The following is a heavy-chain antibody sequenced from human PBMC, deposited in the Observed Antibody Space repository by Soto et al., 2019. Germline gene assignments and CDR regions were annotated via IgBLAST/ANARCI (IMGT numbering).Heavy chain of an antibody. CDR3: AGGMAGLDV. CDR2: INSDGNHT. CDR1: GLSFNIYW. V-gene: IGHV3-74*01. Sequence: DVQLVESGGGVVQPGGSLRLSCAASGLSFNIYWMHWVRQVPGKGLVWLARINSDGNHTIYVDSVKGRFTISRDNAKNTVFLQMDSLRDEDTGVYYCAGGMAGLDVWGQGTTVTVSS. J-gene: IGHJ6*02.